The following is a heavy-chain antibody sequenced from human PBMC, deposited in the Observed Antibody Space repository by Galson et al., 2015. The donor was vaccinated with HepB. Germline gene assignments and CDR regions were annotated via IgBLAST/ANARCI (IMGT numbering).Heavy chain of an antibody. V-gene: IGHV1-18*01. CDR2: ISAYNGNT. CDR1: GYTFTSYG. D-gene: IGHD3-9*01. Sequence: SVKVSCKASGYTFTSYGISWVRQAPGQGLEWMGWISAYNGNTNYAQKLQGRVSMTTDTSASTAYMELRSLRSDDTAVYYCARGRPDILTGYHYQYYFDFWGQGTLVTVSS. CDR3: ARGRPDILTGYHYQYYFDF. J-gene: IGHJ4*02.